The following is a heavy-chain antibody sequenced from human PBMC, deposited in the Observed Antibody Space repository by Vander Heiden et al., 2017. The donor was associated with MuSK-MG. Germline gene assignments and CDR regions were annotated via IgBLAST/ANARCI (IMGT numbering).Heavy chain of an antibody. CDR2: ISTSVDIK. CDR1: GFTFSGYA. Sequence: EVQLVESGGALVQPGGSLRLYCAASGFTFSGYAMSWVRKAPGKGLEWVSVISTSVDIKYYTDSVKGRFTISRDNFKNTLYLQMTRLRAEETAVYYCAKGTEYSSSSGFDYWGQGTVVTVSS. CDR3: AKGTEYSSSSGFDY. D-gene: IGHD6-6*01. V-gene: IGHV3-23*04. J-gene: IGHJ4*02.